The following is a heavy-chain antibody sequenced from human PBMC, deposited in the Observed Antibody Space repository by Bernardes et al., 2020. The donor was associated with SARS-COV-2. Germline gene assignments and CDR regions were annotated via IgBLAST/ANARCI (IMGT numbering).Heavy chain of an antibody. J-gene: IGHJ6*02. V-gene: IGHV4-39*01. CDR2: IYSSGNS. CDR1: GDSISSSNYY. CDR3: AGSSYGIDCYIGGLRSLDYGMGL. D-gene: IGHD2-21*02. Sequence: SESLSLTCTVSGDSISSSNYYWGWIRQAPGKGLEWIGSIYSSGNSYYNPSLQSRVSDSIDTSKTQFSLRMRVVTAADTAVYYCAGSSYGIDCYIGGLRSLDYGMGLWGQGTTVTVSS.